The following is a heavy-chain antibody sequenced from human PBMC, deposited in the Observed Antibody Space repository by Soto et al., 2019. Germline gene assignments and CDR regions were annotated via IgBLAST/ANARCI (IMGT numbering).Heavy chain of an antibody. CDR1: GGTFSSYA. D-gene: IGHD3-22*01. V-gene: IGHV1-69*13. CDR3: AKQLSYDSSGYFFGAFDI. J-gene: IGHJ3*02. Sequence: SVKVSWKASGGTFSSYAISWVRQAPGQGLEWMGGIIPIFGTANYAQKFQGRVTITADESTSTAYMELSSLRSEDTAVYYCAKQLSYDSSGYFFGAFDIWGQGTMVTVSS. CDR2: IIPIFGTA.